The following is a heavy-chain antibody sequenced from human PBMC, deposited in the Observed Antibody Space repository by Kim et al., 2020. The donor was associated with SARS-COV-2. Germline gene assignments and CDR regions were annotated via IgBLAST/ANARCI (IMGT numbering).Heavy chain of an antibody. CDR1: GFTFSNTV. D-gene: IGHD3-9*01. V-gene: IGHV3-74*01. CDR3: TRDVDWTFFDY. CDR2: ISHDGTTT. J-gene: IGHJ4*02. Sequence: GGSLRLSCAVSGFTFSNTVMHWVRQVPGKGLEWVSRISHDGTTTNYADSVKGRFTVSRDNSKNTLHLQMDSLRVDDTALYHCTRDVDWTFFDYWGPGTLV.